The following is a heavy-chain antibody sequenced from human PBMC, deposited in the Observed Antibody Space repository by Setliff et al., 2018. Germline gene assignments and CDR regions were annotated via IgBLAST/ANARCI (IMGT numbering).Heavy chain of an antibody. J-gene: IGHJ4*02. CDR2: INSEGSST. V-gene: IGHV3-74*01. Sequence: PGGSLRLSCAASGFTFSSYWMHWVRQAPGKGLVWVSRINSEGSSTSYADSVKGRFTISRDNAKNTLYLQMNSLRAEDTAVYYCARVGWELIRYFDYWGQGTLVTVSS. D-gene: IGHD3-16*01. CDR1: GFTFSSYW. CDR3: ARVGWELIRYFDY.